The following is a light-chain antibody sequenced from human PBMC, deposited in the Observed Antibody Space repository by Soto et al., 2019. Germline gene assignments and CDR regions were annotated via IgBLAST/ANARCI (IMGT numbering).Light chain of an antibody. Sequence: DIQMTQSPSCLSASVGDRVTITCQASQDISNYLNWYQQKPGKAPKLLIYDASNLETGVPSRFSGSGSGTDFTFTISSLQPEDIATYYCQQYDNLPFGQGTRLEI. CDR3: QQYDNLP. CDR1: QDISNY. CDR2: DAS. V-gene: IGKV1-33*01. J-gene: IGKJ5*01.